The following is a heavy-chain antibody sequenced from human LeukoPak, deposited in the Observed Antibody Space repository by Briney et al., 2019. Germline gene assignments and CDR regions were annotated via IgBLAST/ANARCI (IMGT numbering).Heavy chain of an antibody. CDR1: GFTFRTYA. CDR2: TGSNGVT. CDR3: GIRDTSDYYVF. Sequence: PGGSLRLSCTGSGFTFRTYAFSWVRQAPGKGLEWVSATGSNGVTYCADSVKGRFTISRDNSKNALYLQMNGLRADDTAVYYCGIRDTSDYYVFWGQGTLGTVSS. V-gene: IGHV3-23*01. D-gene: IGHD3-22*01. J-gene: IGHJ4*02.